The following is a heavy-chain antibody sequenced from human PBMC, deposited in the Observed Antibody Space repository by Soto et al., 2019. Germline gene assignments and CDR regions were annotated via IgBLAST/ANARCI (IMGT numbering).Heavy chain of an antibody. CDR1: GGTFNKFA. V-gene: IGHV1-69*01. D-gene: IGHD2-21*02. J-gene: IGHJ6*02. CDR2: IIPVFRSA. CDR3: ARRYCASDNCPLFYYFVDL. Sequence: VQLVQSGAEVKKTGSSVKVSCKASGGTFNKFAFSWVRQAPGQGFEWMGGIIPVFRSANDAQRFRGRITITADEYTSTVYLYLNDLRSDDTAVYYCARRYCASDNCPLFYYFVDLWGLGTTVTVSS.